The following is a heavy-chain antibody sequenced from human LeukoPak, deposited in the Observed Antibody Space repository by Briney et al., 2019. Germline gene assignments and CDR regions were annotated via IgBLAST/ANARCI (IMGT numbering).Heavy chain of an antibody. D-gene: IGHD6-19*01. V-gene: IGHV1-46*01. J-gene: IGHJ4*02. CDR3: ARDSSGLYYFDY. CDR2: INSSGGST. CDR1: GYTFTSYY. Sequence: GASVKVSCKASGYTFTSYYMHWVRQAPGQGLEWMGIINSSGGSTSYAQKFQGRVTMTRDTSTSTVYMELSSLRSEDTAVYYCARDSSGLYYFDYWGQGTLVTVSS.